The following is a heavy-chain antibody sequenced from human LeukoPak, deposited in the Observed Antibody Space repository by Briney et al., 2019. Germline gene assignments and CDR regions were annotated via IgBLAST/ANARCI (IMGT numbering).Heavy chain of an antibody. D-gene: IGHD6-19*01. CDR2: IYYTGST. Sequence: SETLSLSCTLSGDSLSISSYYCGWIRQPPGEGVEFIWFIYYTGSTYYNPSLKSRVTISVDTSKSQISLRLSSVTAADTAVYYCARLAGDYFDYWGQGTLVTVSS. CDR3: ARLAGDYFDY. CDR1: GDSLSISSYY. V-gene: IGHV4-39*01. J-gene: IGHJ4*02.